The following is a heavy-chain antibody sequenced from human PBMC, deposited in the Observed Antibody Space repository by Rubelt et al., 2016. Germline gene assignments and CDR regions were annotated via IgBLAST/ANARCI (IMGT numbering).Heavy chain of an antibody. V-gene: IGHV3-7*01. Sequence: TFSSYWMHWVRQAPGKGLEWVANIKQDGSEKYYVDSVKGRFTISRDNAKNSLYLQMTSLGVEDTAVYYCARYRGYGGYAFDSWGQGKMVTVSS. CDR3: ARYRGYGGYAFDS. J-gene: IGHJ3*02. CDR2: IKQDGSEK. CDR1: TFSSYW. D-gene: IGHD5-12*01.